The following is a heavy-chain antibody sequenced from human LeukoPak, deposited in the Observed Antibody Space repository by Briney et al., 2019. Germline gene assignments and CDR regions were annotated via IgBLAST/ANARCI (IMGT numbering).Heavy chain of an antibody. D-gene: IGHD6-6*01. J-gene: IGHJ4*02. V-gene: IGHV3-74*01. CDR1: GFTFSNYW. CDR2: IDTDGSGT. Sequence: PGGSLRLSCAASGFTFSNYWMHWVRQAPGKGLVWVSRIDTDGSGTSYADSVKGRFTISRDNSKNTLYLQMNSLRAEDTAVYYCAKDPGNRIWYSSSGIDYWGQGTLVTVSS. CDR3: AKDPGNRIWYSSSGIDY.